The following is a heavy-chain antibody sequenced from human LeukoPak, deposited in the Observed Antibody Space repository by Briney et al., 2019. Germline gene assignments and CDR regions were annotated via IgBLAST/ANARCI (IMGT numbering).Heavy chain of an antibody. V-gene: IGHV4-59*01. J-gene: IGHJ5*02. D-gene: IGHD6-13*01. Sequence: SETLSLTCTVSGGSISSYYWSWSRQSPGKGLGWIGYIYYSGSTTYNPSLKSRVTISVDTSKNHFSLKLSSLTAADTAVYYCARGAGLNWFDPWGQGTLVTVSS. CDR3: ARGAGLNWFDP. CDR2: IYYSGST. CDR1: GGSISSYY.